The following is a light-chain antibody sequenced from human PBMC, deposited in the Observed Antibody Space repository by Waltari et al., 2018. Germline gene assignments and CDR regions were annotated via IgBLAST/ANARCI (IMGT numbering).Light chain of an antibody. Sequence: SYVLTQPHSVSVAPGQTARITCGGDNIEAKSVHWYQQKPGQAPVVVVFDDSDRPSGSPGRFSGANAGNTATLTISRVEGGDEADYFCQVWDSSGDLLVIFGGGTKLTVL. CDR2: DDS. J-gene: IGLJ2*01. CDR1: NIEAKS. V-gene: IGLV3-21*02. CDR3: QVWDSSGDLLVI.